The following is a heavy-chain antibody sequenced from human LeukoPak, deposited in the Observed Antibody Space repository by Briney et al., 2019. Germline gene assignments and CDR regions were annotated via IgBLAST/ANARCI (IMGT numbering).Heavy chain of an antibody. D-gene: IGHD1-26*01. J-gene: IGHJ5*02. CDR2: MKQDGSEI. CDR3: AKDGSPVGATTWFDP. V-gene: IGHV3-7*03. CDR1: GFTFSNYW. Sequence: GGSLRLSCAASGFTFSNYWMSWVRQAPGKGLEWVANMKQDGSEIYYADSVKGRFTIARDNAKNSLYLQMNNLRAEDTAVYYCAKDGSPVGATTWFDPWGQGTLVTVSS.